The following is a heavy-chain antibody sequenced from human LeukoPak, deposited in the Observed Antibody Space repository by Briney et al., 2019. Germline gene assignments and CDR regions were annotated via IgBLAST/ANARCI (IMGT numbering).Heavy chain of an antibody. CDR1: GYSFTSYW. Sequence: GESLKISCKGSGYSFTSYWIGWVRQMPGKGLEWMGIIYPGDSDTRYSPSFQGQVTISADKSISTAYLLWSSLKASDTAMYYCARRRGYRSSTSCYSDYYYYGMDVWGQGTTVTVSS. CDR3: ARRRGYRSSTSCYSDYYYYGMDV. CDR2: IYPGDSDT. V-gene: IGHV5-51*01. D-gene: IGHD2-2*01. J-gene: IGHJ6*02.